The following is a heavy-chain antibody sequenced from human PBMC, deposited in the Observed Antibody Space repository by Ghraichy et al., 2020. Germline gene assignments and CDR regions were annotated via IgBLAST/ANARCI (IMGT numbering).Heavy chain of an antibody. J-gene: IGHJ5*01. CDR3: ATVTYRRVFVRGPHWFDS. CDR1: GGSISNSY. V-gene: IGHV4-59*01. D-gene: IGHD3-16*01. CDR2: IYYSGST. Sequence: SQTLSLTCSVSGGSISNSYWSWIRQPPGKGLEWIGYIYYSGSTKYNPSLKSRVTISEDTSKNQSSLILSSVIAADTAIYYCATVTYRRVFVRGPHWFDSWGQGTMVTVSS.